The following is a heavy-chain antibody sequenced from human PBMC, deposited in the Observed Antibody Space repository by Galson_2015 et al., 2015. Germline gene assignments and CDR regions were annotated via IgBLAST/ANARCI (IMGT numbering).Heavy chain of an antibody. CDR3: ARDPWRGSYKVFYFDY. D-gene: IGHD1-26*01. J-gene: IGHJ4*02. Sequence: LRLSCAASGFTFSSYTISWVRQAPGKGLEWVSYISSSSATIYYADSVKGRFTISRDNAKNSLYLQMNSLRDGDTAVYYCARDPWRGSYKVFYFDYWGQGTLVTVSS. CDR1: GFTFSSYT. CDR2: ISSSSATI. V-gene: IGHV3-48*02.